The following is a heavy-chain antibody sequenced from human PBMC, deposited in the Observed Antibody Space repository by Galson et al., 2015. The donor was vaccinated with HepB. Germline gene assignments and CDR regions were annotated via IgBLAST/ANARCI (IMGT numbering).Heavy chain of an antibody. Sequence: LRLSCAASGFTFSSYSMNWVRQAPGKGLEWVSYISSSSSTIYYADSVKGRFTISRDNAKNSLYLQMNSLRAEDTAVYYCARDGGLKSYWYFDLWGRGTLFTVSS. CDR1: GFTFSSYS. CDR3: ARDGGLKSYWYFDL. CDR2: ISSSSSTI. V-gene: IGHV3-48*01. D-gene: IGHD4-11*01. J-gene: IGHJ2*01.